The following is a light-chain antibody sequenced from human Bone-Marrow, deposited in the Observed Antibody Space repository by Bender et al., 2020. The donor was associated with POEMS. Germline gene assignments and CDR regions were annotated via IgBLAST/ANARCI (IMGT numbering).Light chain of an antibody. CDR3: CSSAGSIRV. Sequence: QSVLTQPPSASGTPGQRVTISCSGGSSNIGAHAVNWYQHLPGTAPKLIIYEVSKRPSGVSNRFSGSKSGNTASLTISGLQAEDEADYYCCSSAGSIRVFGGGTKLTVL. CDR1: SSNIGAHA. V-gene: IGLV2-23*02. CDR2: EVS. J-gene: IGLJ2*01.